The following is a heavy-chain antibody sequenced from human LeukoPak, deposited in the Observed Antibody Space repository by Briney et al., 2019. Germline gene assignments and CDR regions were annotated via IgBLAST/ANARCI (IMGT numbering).Heavy chain of an antibody. V-gene: IGHV4-34*01. CDR1: GGSISGYY. Sequence: PSETLSLTCAVYGGSISGYYWSWIRQPPGKGLEWIGEINHSGSTNYNPSLKSRVTISVDTSKNQFSLKLSSVTAADTAVYYCACDILTGYYYDAFDIWGQGTMVTVSS. D-gene: IGHD3-9*01. J-gene: IGHJ3*02. CDR3: ACDILTGYYYDAFDI. CDR2: INHSGST.